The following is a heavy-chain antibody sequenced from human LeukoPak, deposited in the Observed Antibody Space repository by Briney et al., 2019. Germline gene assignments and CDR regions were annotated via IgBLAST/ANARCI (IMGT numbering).Heavy chain of an antibody. J-gene: IGHJ4*02. V-gene: IGHV3-9*01. CDR3: ATDRDSSRQKRFDY. CDR1: GFIFDDYA. Sequence: GGSLRLSCAASGFIFDDYAMHWVRQAPGKGLEWVSSISWNGGGIGYADSVKGRFTISRDNAKNSLYLQMNSLGAEDTAVHYCATDRDSSRQKRFDYWGQGTLVTVSS. CDR2: ISWNGGGI. D-gene: IGHD6-13*01.